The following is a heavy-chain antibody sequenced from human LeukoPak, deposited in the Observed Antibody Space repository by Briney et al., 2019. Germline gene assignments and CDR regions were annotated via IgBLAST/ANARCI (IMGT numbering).Heavy chain of an antibody. Sequence: SETLSLTCTVSGYSISSYYWGWIRQPPGKGLEWIGSIYHSGSTYYNPSLKSRVTISVDTSKNQFSLKLSSVTAADTAVYYCARDYPTYYYDSSGSGLLPFDAFDIWGQGTMVTVSS. CDR2: IYHSGST. CDR3: ARDYPTYYYDSSGSGLLPFDAFDI. D-gene: IGHD3-22*01. V-gene: IGHV4-38-2*02. J-gene: IGHJ3*02. CDR1: GYSISSYY.